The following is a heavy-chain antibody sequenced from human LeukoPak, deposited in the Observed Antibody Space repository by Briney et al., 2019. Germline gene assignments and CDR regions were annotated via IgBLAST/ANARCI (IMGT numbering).Heavy chain of an antibody. CDR2: ISSSSSTI. V-gene: IGHV3-48*01. CDR1: GFTFSSYS. D-gene: IGHD4-17*01. J-gene: IGHJ4*02. CDR3: ARVSTVTTSY. Sequence: GSLRLSCAASGFTFSSYSMNWVRRAPGKGLEWVSYISSSSSTIYYADSVKGRFTISRDNAKNSLYLQMNSLRAEDTAVYYCARVSTVTTSYWGQGTLVTVSS.